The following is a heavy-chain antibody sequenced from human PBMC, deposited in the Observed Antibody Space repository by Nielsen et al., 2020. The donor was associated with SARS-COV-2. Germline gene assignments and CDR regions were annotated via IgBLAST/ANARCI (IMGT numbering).Heavy chain of an antibody. CDR3: ARLRSDSSGYSPFDY. CDR1: DGSITSYY. CDR2: IYYSGST. V-gene: IGHV4-59*08. Sequence: SETLSPTCTVSDGSITSYYWSWIRQPPGKGLEWIGYIYYSGSTNYNPSLKSRVTISLDTSKNQLSLKLNSVTAADTAMYYCARLRSDSSGYSPFDYWGQGTLVTVSS. D-gene: IGHD3-22*01. J-gene: IGHJ4*02.